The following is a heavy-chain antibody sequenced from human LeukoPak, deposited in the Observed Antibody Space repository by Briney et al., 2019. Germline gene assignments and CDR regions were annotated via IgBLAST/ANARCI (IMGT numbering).Heavy chain of an antibody. D-gene: IGHD3-10*01. CDR3: AKDREVRGVIMELSH. J-gene: IGHJ4*02. V-gene: IGHV3-23*01. CDR2: ISGSGGST. Sequence: PGGSLRLSCAASGFTFSSYAMSWVRQAPGKGLEWVSAISGSGGSTYYADSVKGRFTISRDNSKNTLYLQMNSLRAEDTAVYYCAKDREVRGVIMELSHWGQGTLVTVSS. CDR1: GFTFSSYA.